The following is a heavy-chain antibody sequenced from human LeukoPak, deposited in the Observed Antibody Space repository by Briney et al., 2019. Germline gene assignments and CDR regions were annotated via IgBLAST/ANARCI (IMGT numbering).Heavy chain of an antibody. V-gene: IGHV1-69*05. J-gene: IGHJ5*02. CDR2: IIPIFGTA. Sequence: ASVKVSCKASGGTFSSYAISWARQAPGQGLEWMGGIIPIFGTANYAQKFQGRVTITTDESTSTAYMELSSLRSEDTAVYYCARGLIVTIPENGWFDPWGQGTLVTVSS. CDR3: ARGLIVTIPENGWFDP. D-gene: IGHD3-3*01. CDR1: GGTFSSYA.